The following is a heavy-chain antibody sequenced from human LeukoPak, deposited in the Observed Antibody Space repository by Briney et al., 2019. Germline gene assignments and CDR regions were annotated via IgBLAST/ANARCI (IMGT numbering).Heavy chain of an antibody. CDR1: GYTFTGYY. CDR2: INPNSGGT. D-gene: IGHD3-22*01. CDR3: ARDSRSGYYPIDY. J-gene: IGHJ4*02. Sequence: ASVKVSCKASGYTFTGYYMHWVRQAPGQGLEWMGWINPNSGGTNYARKLQGRVTMTTDTSTSTAYLELRSLRSDDTAVYYCARDSRSGYYPIDYWGQGTLVTVSS. V-gene: IGHV1-2*02.